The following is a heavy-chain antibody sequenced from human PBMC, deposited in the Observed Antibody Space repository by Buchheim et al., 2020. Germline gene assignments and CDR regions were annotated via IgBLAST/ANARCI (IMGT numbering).Heavy chain of an antibody. CDR3: SRRLDY. V-gene: IGHV3-7*01. J-gene: IGHJ4*02. CDR1: GFTPSSDW. CDR2: INQDGSEK. Sequence: EVQVVESGGTLVQPGGSLRLSCTASGFTPSSDWMDWVRQAPGKGLEWVANINQDGSEKYIVDSVRGRFTISRDNAQNSVYLQMNSLRAEDTAVYYCSRRLDYWGQGTL.